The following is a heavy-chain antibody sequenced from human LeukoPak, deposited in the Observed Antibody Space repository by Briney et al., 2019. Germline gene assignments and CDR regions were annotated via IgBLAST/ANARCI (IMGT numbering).Heavy chain of an antibody. Sequence: PSETLSLTCTVSGGSISSSSYYWGWIRQPPGKGLEWIGSIYYSGSTYYSPSLKSRVTISVDTSKNQFSLKLSSVTAADTAVYYCAKKTWEQTPYYYYYMDVWGKGTTVTVSS. J-gene: IGHJ6*03. CDR3: AKKTWEQTPYYYYYMDV. D-gene: IGHD1-26*01. CDR1: GGSISSSSYY. V-gene: IGHV4-39*01. CDR2: IYYSGST.